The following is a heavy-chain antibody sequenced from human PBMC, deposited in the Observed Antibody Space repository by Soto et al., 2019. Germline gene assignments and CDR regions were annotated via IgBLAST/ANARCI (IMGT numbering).Heavy chain of an antibody. CDR3: TAGRYYT. Sequence: VQLVESGGGLVQPGGSLKLSCAGYGFSFSGSDIHWVRQASGKGLEWVGRVRSKGAYYATAYDVSVKGRFTISRDDFKSLAYLQMNRLRTEETALYYWTAGRYYTWGQGTLVTVSS. CDR2: VRSKGAYYAT. D-gene: IGHD1-26*01. CDR1: GFSFSGSD. V-gene: IGHV3-73*01. J-gene: IGHJ5*02.